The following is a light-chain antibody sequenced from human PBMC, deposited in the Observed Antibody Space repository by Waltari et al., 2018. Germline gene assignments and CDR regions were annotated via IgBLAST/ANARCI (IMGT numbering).Light chain of an antibody. V-gene: IGLV3-19*01. CDR2: GKD. Sequence: SSELTQDPTVSVARGQTVRITCQGDSLRFCYASWYQQKPGQAPGVVFFGKDPRPSGIPDRSSGSRSGNTASLTITGAQAEDEADYYCNSRDSGGTLLLFGGGTRLTVL. CDR1: SLRFCY. J-gene: IGLJ3*02. CDR3: NSRDSGGTLLL.